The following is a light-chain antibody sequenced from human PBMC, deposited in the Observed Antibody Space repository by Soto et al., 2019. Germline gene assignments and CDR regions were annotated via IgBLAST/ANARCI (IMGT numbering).Light chain of an antibody. Sequence: DIVVTQSPLSLPVTPGEPASISCRSSQSLLHSSGYNYLDWYLQKPGQSPQLLIYLGSTRASGVPDRLSGSGSGTDFTLKISRVEAEDVGIYYCMQPLQTPWTFGQGTKVDIX. J-gene: IGKJ1*01. CDR3: MQPLQTPWT. CDR2: LGS. V-gene: IGKV2-28*01. CDR1: QSLLHSSGYNY.